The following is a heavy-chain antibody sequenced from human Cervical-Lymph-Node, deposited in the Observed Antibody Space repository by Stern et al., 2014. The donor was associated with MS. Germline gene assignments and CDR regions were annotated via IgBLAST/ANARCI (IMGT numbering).Heavy chain of an antibody. CDR1: GGSISSGDHY. CDR3: ARWPARYYDSSGYYYGEDY. J-gene: IGHJ4*02. CDR2: ISSSGST. D-gene: IGHD3-22*01. V-gene: IGHV4-30-4*01. Sequence: QLQLQESGPGLVKPSQTLSLTCTISGGSISSGDHYWSWIRQPPGKGLEWIGYISSSGSTYYNPSLQSRLTISIDTSNNQFSVKLSSVTAADTAVYYCARWPARYYDSSGYYYGEDYWGQGTLVTSPQ.